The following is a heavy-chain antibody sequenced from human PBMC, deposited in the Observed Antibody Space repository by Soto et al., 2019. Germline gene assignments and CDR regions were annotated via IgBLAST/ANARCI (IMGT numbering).Heavy chain of an antibody. CDR1: GFNFNQYW. D-gene: IGHD6-19*01. CDR3: ASGGGWSFDH. Sequence: EAQLVESGGGLVQPGGSLRLSCSASGFNFNQYWRSWVRQAPGKGLEWVANVKQDGGEKNYVDSVRGRFTISRDNTKNSLYLQMDSLRVEDTALYYCASGGGWSFDHWGQGTLVTVSS. CDR2: VKQDGGEK. V-gene: IGHV3-7*01. J-gene: IGHJ4*02.